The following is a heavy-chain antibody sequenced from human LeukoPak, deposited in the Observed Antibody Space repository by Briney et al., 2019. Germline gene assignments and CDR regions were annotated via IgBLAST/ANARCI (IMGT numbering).Heavy chain of an antibody. CDR2: IKEDGSEK. CDR3: ARHGRHNFDY. D-gene: IGHD5-24*01. J-gene: IGHJ4*02. CDR1: GLTFSNYW. Sequence: GGSLRLSCAASGLTFSNYWISWVRQAPGKGQEWVANIKEDGSEKYYGDSVRGRFTISRDNAKSSLNLQMSSLRADDTAVYYCARHGRHNFDYWGQGTLVTVSS. V-gene: IGHV3-7*01.